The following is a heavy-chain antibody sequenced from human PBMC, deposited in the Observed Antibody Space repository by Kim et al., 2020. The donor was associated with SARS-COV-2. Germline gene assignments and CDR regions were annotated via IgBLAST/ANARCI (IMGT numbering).Heavy chain of an antibody. D-gene: IGHD3-3*01. CDR1: GFTFSSYA. CDR2: ISYDGSNK. V-gene: IGHV3-30*04. Sequence: GGSLRLSCAASGFTFSSYAMHWVRQAPGKGLEWVAIISYDGSNKYYVDSVKGRFTISRDNSKNTLYLHMNSLRAEDTAVYHCASVRNPHTIFVVADYWGQGTLVTVSS. J-gene: IGHJ4*02. CDR3: ASVRNPHTIFVVADY.